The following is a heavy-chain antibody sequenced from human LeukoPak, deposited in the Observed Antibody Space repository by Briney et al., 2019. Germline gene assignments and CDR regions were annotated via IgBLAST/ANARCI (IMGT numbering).Heavy chain of an antibody. V-gene: IGHV3-49*04. CDR1: GFTFSDYA. Sequence: PGGSLRLSCAASGFTFSDYAMNWVRQAPGKGLEWVGFIRSKAYGGTTEYAASVKGRFTISRDDSKSIAYLQMNSLKTEDTAVYYCTTVGVVPAATVYYYYYYYMDVWGKGTTVTISS. D-gene: IGHD2-2*01. J-gene: IGHJ6*03. CDR2: IRSKAYGGTT. CDR3: TTVGVVPAATVYYYYYYYMDV.